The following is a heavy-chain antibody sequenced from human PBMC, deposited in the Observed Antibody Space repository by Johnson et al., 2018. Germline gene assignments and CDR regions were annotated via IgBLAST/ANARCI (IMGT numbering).Heavy chain of an antibody. CDR2: VGSLT. Sequence: VQLQESGGGLVQPGGSLRLSCTASGFTFSNYAMCWVRQAPGKGLEWVAAVGSLTYYAHSVTGRFTIARDNSKNTLYLQMSNLGAEDTSVYYCARESAQWRLGAYDIWGQGTMVTVSA. D-gene: IGHD6-19*01. CDR1: GFTFSNYA. V-gene: IGHV3-23*01. CDR3: ARESAQWRLGAYDI. J-gene: IGHJ3*02.